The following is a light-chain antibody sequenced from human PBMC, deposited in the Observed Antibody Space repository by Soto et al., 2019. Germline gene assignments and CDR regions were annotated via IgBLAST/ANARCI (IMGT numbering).Light chain of an antibody. CDR2: SNN. J-gene: IGLJ2*01. CDR1: SSIIGSNT. CDR3: AAWDDSLNGLV. Sequence: QSVLTQPPSASGTPGQRVTISCSGSSSIIGSNTINWYQQLPGTAPKLLMYSNNQRPSGVSDRFSGSKSGTSASLAISGLQSEDEADYYCAAWDDSLNGLVFGGGTKLTVL. V-gene: IGLV1-44*01.